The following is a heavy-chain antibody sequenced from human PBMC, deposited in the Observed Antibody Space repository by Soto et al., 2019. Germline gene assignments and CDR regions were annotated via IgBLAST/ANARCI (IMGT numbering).Heavy chain of an antibody. CDR3: ARYYCSNTSCFLFDS. CDR1: GGSISSGDYY. D-gene: IGHD2-2*01. Sequence: SETLSLTCTVSGGSISSGDYYWGWIRQPPGKGLEWIGYIFYSGSTYYSPSLQSRITISVDTSKNQFSLKLSSVTAADTAVYYCARYYCSNTSCFLFDSWGQGTLVTVSS. CDR2: IFYSGST. V-gene: IGHV4-30-4*01. J-gene: IGHJ4*02.